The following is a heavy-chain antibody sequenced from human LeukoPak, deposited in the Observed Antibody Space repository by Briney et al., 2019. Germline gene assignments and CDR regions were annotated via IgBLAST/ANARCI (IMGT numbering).Heavy chain of an antibody. V-gene: IGHV1-69*04. J-gene: IGHJ6*03. CDR2: IIPILGIA. CDR1: GGTFSSYA. D-gene: IGHD2-2*01. Sequence: GASVKVSCKASGGTFSSYAISWVRQAPGQGLEWMGRIIPILGIANYAQKFQGRVTITADESTSTAYMELSSLRSEDTAVYYCAREYQLPTWGYYYYMDVWGKGTTVTVSS. CDR3: AREYQLPTWGYYYYMDV.